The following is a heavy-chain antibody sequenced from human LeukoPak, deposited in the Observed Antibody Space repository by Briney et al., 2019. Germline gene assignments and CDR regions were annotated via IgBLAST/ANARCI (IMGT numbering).Heavy chain of an antibody. J-gene: IGHJ5*01. CDR2: ISTTNSPI. V-gene: IGHV3-48*04. D-gene: IGHD6-19*01. Sequence: PGGSLRLSCAASGFTFSSYSMNWVRQAPGKGLEWVSYISTTNSPIHYTDSVKGRFTISRDNAKNSLYLQMNSLRAEDTAVYYCARDHEDSGYSSGWFDYWGQGTLVTVSS. CDR3: ARDHEDSGYSSGWFDY. CDR1: GFTFSSYS.